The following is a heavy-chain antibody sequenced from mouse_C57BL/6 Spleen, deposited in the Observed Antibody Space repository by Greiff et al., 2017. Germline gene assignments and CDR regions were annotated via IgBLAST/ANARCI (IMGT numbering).Heavy chain of an antibody. CDR2: ISSGSSTI. Sequence: EVKVVESGGGLVKPGGSLKLSCAASGFTFSDYGMHWVRQAPEKGLEWVAYISSGSSTIYYAEKVKGRFTISRDNAKNTLFLQMTSLRSEDTAMYYGARNYDFDYWGQGTTLTVSS. CDR3: ARNYDFDY. V-gene: IGHV5-17*01. D-gene: IGHD2-1*01. CDR1: GFTFSDYG. J-gene: IGHJ2*01.